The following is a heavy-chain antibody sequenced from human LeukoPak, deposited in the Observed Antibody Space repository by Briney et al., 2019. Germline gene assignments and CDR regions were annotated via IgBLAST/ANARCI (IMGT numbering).Heavy chain of an antibody. CDR2: ITAYNGNT. CDR3: ARFYCSTTSCDPRGYSYGFDQ. J-gene: IGHJ4*02. CDR1: GYSFTTYG. V-gene: IGHV1-18*01. D-gene: IGHD2-2*01. Sequence: ASVKVSCKASGYSFTTYGISWVRQAPGQGLEWMGWITAYNGNTNYGQKFQGRVTMTTDISTITAYMELRSLRSDDTAVYYCARFYCSTTSCDPRGYSYGFDQWGQETLVTVS.